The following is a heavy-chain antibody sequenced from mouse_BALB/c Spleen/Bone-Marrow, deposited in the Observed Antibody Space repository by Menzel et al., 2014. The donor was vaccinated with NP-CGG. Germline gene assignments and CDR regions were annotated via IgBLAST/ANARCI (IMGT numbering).Heavy chain of an antibody. CDR3: ARLGYYGMMAY. J-gene: IGHJ4*01. Sequence: VQLKQSGGGLVQPGGSLKLSCAASGFDFSRYWMGWVRQAPGRGLKWIGEINPDSSTINYTPSLKDKFIISRDNAKNALYLQMSKVRSEDTALYFYARLGYYGMMAYWGQGTSVTVSS. CDR1: GFDFSRYW. V-gene: IGHV4-1*02. D-gene: IGHD1-1*01. CDR2: INPDSSTI.